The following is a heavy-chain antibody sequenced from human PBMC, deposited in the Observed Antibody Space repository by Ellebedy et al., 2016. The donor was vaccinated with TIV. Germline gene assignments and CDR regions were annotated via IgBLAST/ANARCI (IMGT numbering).Heavy chain of an antibody. CDR2: IYYGGST. CDR3: ARHRAARDACGFNP. D-gene: IGHD6-6*01. CDR1: GGSISSSSYF. Sequence: SETLSLTCTVSGGSISSSSYFWGWIRQPPGKGLEWIGSIYYGGSTYHNPSLKSRVTISVDTSKNQSSLKVSSVTAADTAVYYCARHRAARDACGFNPWGQGILVSVSS. J-gene: IGHJ5*02. V-gene: IGHV4-39*01.